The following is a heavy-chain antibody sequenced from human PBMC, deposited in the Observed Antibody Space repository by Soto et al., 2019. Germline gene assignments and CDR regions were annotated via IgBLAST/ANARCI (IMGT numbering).Heavy chain of an antibody. V-gene: IGHV3-33*01. CDR2: IWYDGSNK. CDR3: ARVGRRYCSGGSCYYYGMDV. J-gene: IGHJ6*02. D-gene: IGHD2-15*01. CDR1: GFTFSSYG. Sequence: QVQLVESGGGVVQPGRSLRLSCAASGFTFSSYGMHWVRQAPGKGLEWVAVIWYDGSNKYYADSVKGRFTISRDNSKNALYLQVNGLRAEDTAVYYCARVGRRYCSGGSCYYYGMDVWGQGTTVTVSS.